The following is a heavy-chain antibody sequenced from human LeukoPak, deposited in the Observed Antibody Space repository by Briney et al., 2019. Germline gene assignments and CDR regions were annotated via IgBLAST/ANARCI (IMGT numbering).Heavy chain of an antibody. CDR2: ISYDGSNK. V-gene: IGHV3-30-3*01. Sequence: HPGGSLRLSCAASGFTFSSYAMHWVRQAPGKGLEWVAVISYDGSNKYYADSVKGRFTISRDNSRNTPYLQMNSLRAEDTAVYYCAREEPEYSSGWYDYWGQGTLVTVSS. CDR3: AREEPEYSSGWYDY. D-gene: IGHD6-19*01. J-gene: IGHJ4*02. CDR1: GFTFSSYA.